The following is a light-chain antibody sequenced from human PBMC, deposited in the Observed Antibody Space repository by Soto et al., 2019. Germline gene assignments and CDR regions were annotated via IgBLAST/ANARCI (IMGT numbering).Light chain of an antibody. CDR2: EVS. V-gene: IGLV2-14*01. J-gene: IGLJ1*01. Sequence: QSALSQPASMSGSPGQSITIPCTGASSDIGLYNYVSWYQHHPGKAPKLLISEVSIRPSGLSYRFSASKAGNTASLTISGLQPEDEAFYYCSCLSTTSTPIVFGTGTKLTVL. CDR1: SSDIGLYNY. CDR3: SCLSTTSTPIV.